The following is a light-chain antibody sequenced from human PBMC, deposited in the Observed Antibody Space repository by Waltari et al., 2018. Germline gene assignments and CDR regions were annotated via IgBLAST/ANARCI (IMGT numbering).Light chain of an antibody. CDR2: SSS. CDR1: QAISTY. V-gene: IGKV1-39*01. CDR3: QQSYNTPPMYT. J-gene: IGKJ2*01. Sequence: DTLMTQSPSSLSASVGDRVTITCRASQAISTYVNWYQQTPGMAPKPLIFSSSTLHRGVPARFSGSGCGTEFTLTISSLQPEDFATYFCQQSYNTPPMYTFGQGTKLELK.